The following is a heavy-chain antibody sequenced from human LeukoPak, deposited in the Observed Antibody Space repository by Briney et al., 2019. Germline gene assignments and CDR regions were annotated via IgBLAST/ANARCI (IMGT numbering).Heavy chain of an antibody. J-gene: IGHJ3*02. Sequence: SESLSLTCTVSGGSISSSSYYWVWIRQSPGKGLEWLVTIFYSWTTYYNPSFTSRVTISVDTSKNQFSLELSSVTAADAAVYYCVRSPRGSGSSTLLGVAVDIWGQGTMVTVSS. V-gene: IGHV4-39*01. D-gene: IGHD3-10*01. CDR3: VRSPRGSGSSTLLGVAVDI. CDR2: IFYSWTT. CDR1: GGSISSSSYY.